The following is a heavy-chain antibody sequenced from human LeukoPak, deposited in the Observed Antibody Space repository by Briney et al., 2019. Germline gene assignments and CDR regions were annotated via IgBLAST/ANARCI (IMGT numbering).Heavy chain of an antibody. CDR2: IYNDGST. D-gene: IGHD2/OR15-2a*01. V-gene: IGHV3-53*01. Sequence: GGSLRLSCGASGLTVSRSYMRGVRQAPGRGLEWVSIIYNDGSTYYADSMKGRFTISRDNSKNTLYLQVNSLRAEDTAMYYCARNILFAFDIWGQGTMVTVSS. J-gene: IGHJ3*02. CDR3: ARNILFAFDI. CDR1: GLTVSRSY.